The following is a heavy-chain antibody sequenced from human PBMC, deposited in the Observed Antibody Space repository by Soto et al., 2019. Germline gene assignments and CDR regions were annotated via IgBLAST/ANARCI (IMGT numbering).Heavy chain of an antibody. CDR3: ARTGSSGWFFDY. J-gene: IGHJ4*02. CDR1: GFSLSTSGVG. D-gene: IGHD6-19*01. Sequence: SGPTLVNPTQTLTLTCTFSGFSLSTSGVGVGWIRQPPGKALEWLALIYWNDDKRYSPSLKSRLTITKDTSKNQVVLTMTNMDPVDTATYYCARTGSSGWFFDYWGQGTLVTVSS. V-gene: IGHV2-5*01. CDR2: IYWNDDK.